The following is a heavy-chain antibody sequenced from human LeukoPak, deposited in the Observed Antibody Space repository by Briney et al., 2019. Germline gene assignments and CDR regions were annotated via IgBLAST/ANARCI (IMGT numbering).Heavy chain of an antibody. CDR3: ARGGYNIWEYYFGY. CDR1: GFAISSGYY. V-gene: IGHV4-38-2*02. J-gene: IGHJ4*02. CDR2: IFRSGNT. Sequence: SETLSLTCTVSGFAISSGYYWGWIRQPPGKGLEWIGRIFRSGNTYYNPSLNSRVTISKDTSKNQFSLKLSSVTAADTAVYYCARGGYNIWEYYFGYWGQGTLVTVSS. D-gene: IGHD5-24*01.